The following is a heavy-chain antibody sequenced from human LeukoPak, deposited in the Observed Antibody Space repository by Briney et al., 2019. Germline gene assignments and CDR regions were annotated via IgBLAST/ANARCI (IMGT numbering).Heavy chain of an antibody. Sequence: GGSLRLSCAASGFTFSGYAVSWVRQAPGKGLEWVSVISGSGGSTYYADSVKGRFTISRDNSKNTLYLQVNSLRAEDTAVYYCARYDFWSGYFRTLDSWGQGTLVTVSS. CDR1: GFTFSGYA. J-gene: IGHJ4*02. V-gene: IGHV3-23*01. CDR2: ISGSGGST. D-gene: IGHD3-3*01. CDR3: ARYDFWSGYFRTLDS.